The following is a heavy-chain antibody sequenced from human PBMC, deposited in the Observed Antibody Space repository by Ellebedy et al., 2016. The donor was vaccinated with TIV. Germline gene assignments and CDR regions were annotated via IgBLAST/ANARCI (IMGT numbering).Heavy chain of an antibody. V-gene: IGHV1-2*02. J-gene: IGHJ4*02. CDR1: GYTFTAYH. CDR2: MYPTTGAT. Sequence: ASVKVSCKASGYTFTAYHIHWLRQAPGRGLEWLGWMYPTTGATNYAPKFLGRVTMTRDTSIGTGFMELSSLTSDDTAVYYCATFPFISTSSAYWGQGTLVTVSS. D-gene: IGHD3-22*01. CDR3: ATFPFISTSSAY.